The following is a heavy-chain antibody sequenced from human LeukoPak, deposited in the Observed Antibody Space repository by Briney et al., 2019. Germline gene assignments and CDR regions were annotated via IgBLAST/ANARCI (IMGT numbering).Heavy chain of an antibody. CDR2: SNAGNGNT. J-gene: IGHJ5*02. CDR3: ARGVRDSSGLDGFDP. V-gene: IGHV1-3*02. CDR1: GYTFTSYA. D-gene: IGHD3-22*01. Sequence: ASVKVSCKASGYTFTSYAMHWVRQAPGQRLEWVGWSNAGNGNTKYSQELQGRVTITRDTSASTAYMELSSLRSEDTAVYYCARGVRDSSGLDGFDPWGQGTLVTVSS.